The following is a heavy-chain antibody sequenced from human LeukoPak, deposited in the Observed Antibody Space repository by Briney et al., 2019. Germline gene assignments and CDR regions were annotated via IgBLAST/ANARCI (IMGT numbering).Heavy chain of an antibody. J-gene: IGHJ4*02. Sequence: SETLSLTCTVSGGSMSSYYWSWIRQPPGKGLEWIGYIYYSGSTNYNPSLKSRVTISVDTSKNQFSLKLSSVTAADTAVYYCARDYGSSGWQIVDHWGQGTQVTVSS. CDR2: IYYSGST. D-gene: IGHD6-19*01. CDR3: ARDYGSSGWQIVDH. V-gene: IGHV4-59*01. CDR1: GGSMSSYY.